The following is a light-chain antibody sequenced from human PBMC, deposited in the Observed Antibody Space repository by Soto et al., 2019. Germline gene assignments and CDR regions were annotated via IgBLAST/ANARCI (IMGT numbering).Light chain of an antibody. CDR1: QHIRTD. CDR3: QQYDNWPLT. CDR2: GAS. J-gene: IGKJ4*01. Sequence: EIVLTQSQGTLSFSPAQETNLXWKASQHIRTDLAWYQQRPGQAPRLLIYGASTRATGIPARFSGSGSGTELTLTISSLQSEDFAVYYCQQYDNWPLTFGGGTKVDTK. V-gene: IGKV3-15*01.